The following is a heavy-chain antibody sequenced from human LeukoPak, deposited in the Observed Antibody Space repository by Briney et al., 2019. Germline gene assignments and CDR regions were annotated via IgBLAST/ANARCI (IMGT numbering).Heavy chain of an antibody. V-gene: IGHV4-59*01. CDR1: GGSISSYS. CDR3: ARARAYRGKRWFDP. D-gene: IGHD3-16*02. J-gene: IGHJ5*02. Sequence: SETLSLTCTVSGGSISSYSWSWIRQPPGKGLEWIGYIYYSGSTNYNPSLKSRGTISVDTSKNQFSLKLSSVTAADTAVYYCARARAYRGKRWFDPWGQGTLVTVSS. CDR2: IYYSGST.